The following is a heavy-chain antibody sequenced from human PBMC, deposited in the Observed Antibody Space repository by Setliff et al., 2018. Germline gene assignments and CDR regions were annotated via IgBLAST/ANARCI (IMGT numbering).Heavy chain of an antibody. Sequence: GASVKVSCKASGFTFTSSAMQWVRQARGQRLEWIGWIVVGSGSTTYAQKFQGRVTMTRDTSTSTAYMELSSLRSEDTAVCYCARREMATIVDYYYYGMDVWGQGTTVTVSS. CDR3: ARREMATIVDYYYYGMDV. J-gene: IGHJ6*02. D-gene: IGHD5-12*01. V-gene: IGHV1-58*02. CDR2: IVVGSGST. CDR1: GFTFTSSA.